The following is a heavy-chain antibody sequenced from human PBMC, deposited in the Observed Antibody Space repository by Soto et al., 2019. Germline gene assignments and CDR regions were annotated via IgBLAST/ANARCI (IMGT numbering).Heavy chain of an antibody. CDR2: IIPIFGTA. J-gene: IGHJ4*02. Sequence: SVKVSCKASGGTFTSYAISWVRQAPGQGLEWMGGIIPIFGTANYAQKFQGRVTITADESTSTAYMELSSLRSEDTAVYYCARSTETYYYDSSGYYPSDYWGQGTLVTVSS. CDR1: GGTFTSYA. V-gene: IGHV1-69*13. CDR3: ARSTETYYYDSSGYYPSDY. D-gene: IGHD3-22*01.